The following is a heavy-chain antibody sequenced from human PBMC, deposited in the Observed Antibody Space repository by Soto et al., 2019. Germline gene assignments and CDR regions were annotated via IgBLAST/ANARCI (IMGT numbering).Heavy chain of an antibody. CDR3: TRDWEITVSTWSFGVF. CDR1: GGTFSPYT. V-gene: IGHV1-69*08. J-gene: IGHJ4*02. CDR2: IIPFHGVT. D-gene: IGHD3-10*01. Sequence: QVQLVQSGAEVKKPGSSVKVSCKASGGTFSPYTINWMRQAPGQGLEWMGRIIPFHGVTNYAQKFQARVTITADKSTSTAYMELSGLRFEDTAMYYCTRDWEITVSTWSFGVFWGRGTLVTVSS.